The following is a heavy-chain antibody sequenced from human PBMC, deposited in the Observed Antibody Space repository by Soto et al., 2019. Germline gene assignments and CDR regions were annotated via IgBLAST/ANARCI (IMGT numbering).Heavy chain of an antibody. CDR2: MNPNSGNT. CDR3: ARNTPNSGDFHY. Sequence: QVQLVQSGAEVKKPGASVKVSCKASGCTFTSYDINWVRQATGQGLEWMGWMNPNSGNTGYAQKFQGRVTMTRHTSISTAYMELSSLRSEDTAVYYCARNTPNSGDFHYWGQGTLVTVSS. CDR1: GCTFTSYD. J-gene: IGHJ4*02. D-gene: IGHD7-27*01. V-gene: IGHV1-8*01.